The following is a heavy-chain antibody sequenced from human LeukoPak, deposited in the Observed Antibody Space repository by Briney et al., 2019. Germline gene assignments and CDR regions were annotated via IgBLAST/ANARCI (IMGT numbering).Heavy chain of an antibody. D-gene: IGHD5-18*01. CDR2: INHSGST. CDR1: GGSFSGYY. J-gene: IGHJ4*02. Sequence: SETLSLTCAVYGGSFSGYYWSWIRQPPGKGLEWIGEINHSGSTNYNPSLKSRVTISVDTSKNQFSLKLSSVTAADTAVYYCARDRTDHVDTAMVSGDYWGQGTLVTVSS. V-gene: IGHV4-34*01. CDR3: ARDRTDHVDTAMVSGDY.